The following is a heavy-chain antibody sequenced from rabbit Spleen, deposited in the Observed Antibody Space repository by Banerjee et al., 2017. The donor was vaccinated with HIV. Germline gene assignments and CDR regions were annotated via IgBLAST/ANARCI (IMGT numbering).Heavy chain of an antibody. CDR3: ARNYVNAFDP. CDR1: GVSFNSNYY. D-gene: IGHD1-1*01. CDR2: IYSGNSGYT. J-gene: IGHJ2*01. V-gene: IGHV1S40*01. Sequence: QSLEESGGDLVKPGASLTLTCIASGVSFNSNYYMCWVRQAPGKGLEWIGCIYSGNSGYTYYATWATGRFTCSKTSSTTVTLQMTSLTAADTAPYFCARNYVNAFDPWGPGTLVTVS.